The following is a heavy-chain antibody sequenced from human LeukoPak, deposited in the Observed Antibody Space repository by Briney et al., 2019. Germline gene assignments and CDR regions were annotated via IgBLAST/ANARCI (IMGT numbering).Heavy chain of an antibody. J-gene: IGHJ6*03. CDR2: IYYSGTT. D-gene: IGHD3-22*01. CDR1: GDSISSSTYY. V-gene: IGHV4-39*01. Sequence: SETLSLTCTVSGDSISSSTYYWGWIRQAPGKGLEWIGIIYYSGTTYYNPSLKSRVTISVDTSKNRFSLKLRSVAAADTAVYYCARHNYTHYYDSSGNYYYYHMDVWGKGITVTVSS. CDR3: ARHNYTHYYDSSGNYYYYHMDV.